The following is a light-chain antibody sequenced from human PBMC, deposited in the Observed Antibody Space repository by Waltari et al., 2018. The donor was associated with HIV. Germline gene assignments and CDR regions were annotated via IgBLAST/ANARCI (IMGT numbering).Light chain of an antibody. CDR2: AAS. V-gene: IGKV1-27*01. J-gene: IGKJ4*01. CDR1: QAISNQ. CDR3: QKFNSAPLT. Sequence: RVTITCRASQAISNQLAWYQHKAGKVPKLLIYAASTLQSGVPSRFNGSGSGTDFTLTITNLQPEDIATYYCQKFNSAPLTFGGGTKVEIK.